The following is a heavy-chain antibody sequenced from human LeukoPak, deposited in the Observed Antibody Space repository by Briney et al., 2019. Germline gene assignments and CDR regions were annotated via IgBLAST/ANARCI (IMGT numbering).Heavy chain of an antibody. J-gene: IGHJ4*02. Sequence: GGSLRLSCAASGFTFSSYAMHWVRQAPGKGLEWVAVISYDGSNKYYADSVKGRFTISRDNPKNTLYLQMNSLRAEDTAVYYCSRDGSGSYDYWGQGTLVTVSS. CDR1: GFTFSSYA. CDR2: ISYDGSNK. V-gene: IGHV3-30-3*01. CDR3: SRDGSGSYDY. D-gene: IGHD3-10*01.